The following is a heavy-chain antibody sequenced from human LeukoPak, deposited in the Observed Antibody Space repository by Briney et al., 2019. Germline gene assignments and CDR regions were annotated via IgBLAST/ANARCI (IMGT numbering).Heavy chain of an antibody. CDR3: ANLGTWPTVAPSWFDR. CDR2: ISGSGGST. Sequence: GGCLRLSCAESGVTFRSDAMSWGRQAPGEGGGWGSAISGSGGSTYYADSVKGRFTISRDNSKNTLYLQMNSLRAEDTAVYYCANLGTWPTVAPSWFDRWGQGTLVTVSS. J-gene: IGHJ5*02. CDR1: GVTFRSDA. D-gene: IGHD4-17*01. V-gene: IGHV3-23*01.